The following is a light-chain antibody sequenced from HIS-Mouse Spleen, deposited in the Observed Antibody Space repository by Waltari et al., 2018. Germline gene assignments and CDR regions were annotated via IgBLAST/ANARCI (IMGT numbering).Light chain of an antibody. V-gene: IGLV3-10*01. Sequence: SYELTQPPPVSVSPGQTARITCSGDALPKKYAYWYQQKSGQAPVLVIYEDSKRPSGCPEGLAGSSSGTRATLTISGAQVEDEAEYYCYSTDSSGNHRVFGGGTKLTVL. CDR1: ALPKKY. CDR2: EDS. CDR3: YSTDSSGNHRV. J-gene: IGLJ2*01.